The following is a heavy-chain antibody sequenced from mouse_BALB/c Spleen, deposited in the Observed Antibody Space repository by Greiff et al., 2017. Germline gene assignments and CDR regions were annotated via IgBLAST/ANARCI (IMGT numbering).Heavy chain of an antibody. V-gene: IGHV3-8*02. CDR2: ISYSGST. J-gene: IGHJ2*01. D-gene: IGHD4-1*01. CDR1: GDSITSGY. Sequence: EVQLQQSGPSLVKPSQTLSLTCSVTGDSITSGYWNWIRKFPGNKLEYMGYISYSGSTYYNPSLKSRISITRDTSKNQYYLQLNSVTTEDTATYYCARSNWDVPYYCDYWGQGTTLTVSS. CDR3: ARSNWDVPYYCDY.